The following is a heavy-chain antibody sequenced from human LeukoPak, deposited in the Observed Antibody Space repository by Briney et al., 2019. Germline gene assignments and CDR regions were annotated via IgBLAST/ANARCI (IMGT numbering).Heavy chain of an antibody. D-gene: IGHD3-10*01. CDR1: GFTFGNYA. Sequence: SGGSLRLSCAASGFTFGNYAMSWVRQAPGKGLEWVSAISSSGGSTYYADSVKGRFTISRDNSKNTLYLQMNSLRAEDTAVYYCAKAVGPYYYYRMDVWGQGTTVTVSS. CDR3: AKAVGPYYYYRMDV. V-gene: IGHV3-23*01. CDR2: ISSSGGST. J-gene: IGHJ6*02.